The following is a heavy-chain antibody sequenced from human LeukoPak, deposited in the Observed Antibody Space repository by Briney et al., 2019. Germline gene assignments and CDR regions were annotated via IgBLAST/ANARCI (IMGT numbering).Heavy chain of an antibody. J-gene: IGHJ6*03. Sequence: PSETLSLTCTVSGGSISSSSYYWGWIRQPPGKELEWIGSIHYSGRTYYNPSLKSRVTISVDTSKNQFSLKLSSVTAADTAVYYCARGSYTYYYMDVWGKGTTVTVSS. CDR2: IHYSGRT. CDR1: GGSISSSSYY. CDR3: ARGSYTYYYMDV. D-gene: IGHD3-16*01. V-gene: IGHV4-39*01.